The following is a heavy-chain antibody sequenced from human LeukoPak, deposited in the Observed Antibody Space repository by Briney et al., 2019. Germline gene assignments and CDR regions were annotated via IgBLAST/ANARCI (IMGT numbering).Heavy chain of an antibody. CDR2: IYPGDSDT. J-gene: IGHJ5*02. Sequence: GESLKISCKGSGYSFTSYWIGWVRQMPGKGLEWMGIIYPGDSDTRYSPSFQGQVTISADKSISTAYLQWSSLKASDTAMYYCARLDYYDSSGYYSHHRNWFDPWGQGTLVTVSS. D-gene: IGHD3-22*01. CDR3: ARLDYYDSSGYYSHHRNWFDP. CDR1: GYSFTSYW. V-gene: IGHV5-51*01.